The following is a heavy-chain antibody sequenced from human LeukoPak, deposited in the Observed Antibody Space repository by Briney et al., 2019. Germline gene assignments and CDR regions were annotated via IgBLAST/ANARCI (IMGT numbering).Heavy chain of an antibody. Sequence: GGSLRLSCAASGFTFSSYSMNWVRQAPGKGMEWVSSISSSSSYIYYADSVKGRFTISRDNAKNSLYLQMNSLRAEDTAVYYCASLPARSDGSNYRWGQGTLVTVSS. CDR3: ASLPARSDGSNYR. V-gene: IGHV3-21*01. J-gene: IGHJ4*02. D-gene: IGHD5-12*01. CDR2: ISSSSSYI. CDR1: GFTFSSYS.